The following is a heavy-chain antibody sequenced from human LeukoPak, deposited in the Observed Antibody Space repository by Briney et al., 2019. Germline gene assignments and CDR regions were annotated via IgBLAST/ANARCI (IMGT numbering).Heavy chain of an antibody. J-gene: IGHJ5*02. CDR1: GYTFTGYY. V-gene: IGHV1-2*02. CDR3: ARDPSRHARWELFDNWFDP. D-gene: IGHD1-26*01. Sequence: GASVKVSCKASGYTFTGYYMHWVRQAPGQGLEWMGWINPNSGGTNYAQKFQGRVTMTRDTSISTAYMELSRLRSDDTAVYYCARDPSRHARWELFDNWFDPWGQGTLVTVSS. CDR2: INPNSGGT.